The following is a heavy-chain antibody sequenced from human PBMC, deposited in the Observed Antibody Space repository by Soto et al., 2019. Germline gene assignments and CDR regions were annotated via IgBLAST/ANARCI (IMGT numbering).Heavy chain of an antibody. CDR3: AIPKSGSYSSPPNWFDP. CDR2: ISAYNGNT. CDR1: GYTFTSYG. J-gene: IGHJ5*02. Sequence: QVQLVQSGAEVKKPGASVKVSCKASGYTFTSYGISWVRQAPGQGLEWMGWISAYNGNTNYAQKLQGRVTMTTDTSTSTANMELGSRRSDDTAVYYCAIPKSGSYSSPPNWFDPWGQGTLVTVSS. V-gene: IGHV1-18*01. D-gene: IGHD1-26*01.